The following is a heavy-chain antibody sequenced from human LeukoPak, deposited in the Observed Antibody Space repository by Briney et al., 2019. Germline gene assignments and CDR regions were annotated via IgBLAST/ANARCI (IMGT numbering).Heavy chain of an antibody. CDR1: GYTFTNYY. Sequence: ASVKVPCKASGYTFTNYYMHWVRQAPGQGLEWMGRINPNSGGTNYAQKFQGRVTMTRDTSISTAYMEPSRLRSDDTAVYYCARFSAVAGKDYWGQGTLVTVSS. D-gene: IGHD6-19*01. CDR2: INPNSGGT. CDR3: ARFSAVAGKDY. J-gene: IGHJ4*02. V-gene: IGHV1-2*06.